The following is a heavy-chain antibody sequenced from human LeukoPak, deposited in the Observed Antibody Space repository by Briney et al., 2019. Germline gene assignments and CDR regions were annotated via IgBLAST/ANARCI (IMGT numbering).Heavy chain of an antibody. V-gene: IGHV3-9*01. D-gene: IGHD1-26*01. CDR3: RVVGATNDAFDI. CDR1: GFTFSDYY. CDR2: ISWNSGSI. Sequence: GGSLRLSCAASGFTFSDYYMSWVRQAPGKGLEWVSGISWNSGSIGYADSVKGRFTISRDNAKNSLYLQMNSLRAEDTALYYCRVVGATNDAFDIWGQGTMVTVSS. J-gene: IGHJ3*02.